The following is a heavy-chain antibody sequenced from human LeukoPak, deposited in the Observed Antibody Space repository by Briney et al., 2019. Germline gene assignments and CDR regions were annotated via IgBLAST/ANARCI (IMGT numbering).Heavy chain of an antibody. CDR2: INHSGST. Sequence: SETLSLTCAVYGGSFSDYYWSWIRQPPGKGLEYIGEINHSGSTNYNPSLKSRVTISVDTSKNQFSLKLSSVTAADTAVYYCAREEALGSGSFDYWGQGTLVTVSS. V-gene: IGHV4-34*01. J-gene: IGHJ4*02. CDR3: AREEALGSGSFDY. CDR1: GGSFSDYY. D-gene: IGHD1-26*01.